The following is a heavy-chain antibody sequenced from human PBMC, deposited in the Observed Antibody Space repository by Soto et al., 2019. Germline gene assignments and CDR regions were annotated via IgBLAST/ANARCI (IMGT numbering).Heavy chain of an antibody. CDR2: VYYSGGT. CDR1: GGSISSGGWY. D-gene: IGHD6-6*01. Sequence: SETLSLTCTVSGGSISSGGWYWSWIRQHPGKGLEWIGYVYYSGGTYYNPSLKSRVTILVDTSKNQVSLKLSSVTAADTAVYYCASSRGGAYSSSLLMLWGQGTLVTVSS. V-gene: IGHV4-31*03. CDR3: ASSRGGAYSSSLLML. J-gene: IGHJ4*02.